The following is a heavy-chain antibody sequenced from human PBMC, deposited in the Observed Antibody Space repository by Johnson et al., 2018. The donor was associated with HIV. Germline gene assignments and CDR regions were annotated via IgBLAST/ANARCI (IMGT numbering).Heavy chain of an antibody. CDR1: GFTFNSYD. CDR2: IKQDGSEK. Sequence: VQLVESGGGVVQPGRSLRLPCAASGFTFNSYDMHWVRQAPGKGLEWVANIKQDGSEKYYADSVKGRFTISRDNSKNTLYLQMNSLRAEDTAVYYCAKWDAFDIWGQGTMVTVSS. J-gene: IGHJ3*02. V-gene: IGHV3-30*02. CDR3: AKWDAFDI.